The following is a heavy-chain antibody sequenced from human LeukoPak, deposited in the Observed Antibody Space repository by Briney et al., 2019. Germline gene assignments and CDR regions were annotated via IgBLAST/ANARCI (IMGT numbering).Heavy chain of an antibody. D-gene: IGHD2-15*01. CDR3: AKVVDSNDAFDI. CDR2: INHSGST. Sequence: SETLSLTCAVYGGSFSGYYWSWIRQPPGKGLEWIGEINHSGSTNYNPSLKSRVTISVDTSKNQLSLKLSSVTAADTAVYYCAKVVDSNDAFDIWGQGTMVTISS. J-gene: IGHJ3*02. CDR1: GGSFSGYY. V-gene: IGHV4-34*01.